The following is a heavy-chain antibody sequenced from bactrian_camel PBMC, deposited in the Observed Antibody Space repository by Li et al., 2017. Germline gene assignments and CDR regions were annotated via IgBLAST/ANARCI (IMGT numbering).Heavy chain of an antibody. Sequence: HVQLVESGGGSVQAGGSLKLSCTGSGYSFNKCGMRWYRQAPGRERVLVGLISTSGTYVNLRSVEGRFSISQDIAQKTLYLQMNRLKTEDTAVYFCASDPGGRVATFPEFWPGPEALGQYWGQGTQVTVS. J-gene: IGHJ4*01. V-gene: IGHV3S55*01. CDR1: GYSFNKCG. CDR3: ASDPGGRVATFPEFWPGPEALGQY. CDR2: ISTSGTY. D-gene: IGHD1*01.